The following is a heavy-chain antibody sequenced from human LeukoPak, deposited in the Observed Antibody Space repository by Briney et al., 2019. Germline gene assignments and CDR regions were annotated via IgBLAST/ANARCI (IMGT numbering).Heavy chain of an antibody. J-gene: IGHJ4*02. D-gene: IGHD1-26*01. CDR1: GFTFSNYG. Sequence: PGGSLRLSCAASGFTFSNYGIHWVRQAPGKGLEWVAFIRYDGSNKYYADSVKGRFTISRDNSKNTLYLQMNSLRAEDTAVYYCAKWETGAPFGFDYWGQGTLVTVSS. V-gene: IGHV3-30*02. CDR2: IRYDGSNK. CDR3: AKWETGAPFGFDY.